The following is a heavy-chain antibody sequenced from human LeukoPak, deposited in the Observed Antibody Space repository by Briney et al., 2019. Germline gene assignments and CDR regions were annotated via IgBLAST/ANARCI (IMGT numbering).Heavy chain of an antibody. V-gene: IGHV1-69*04. Sequence: SVKVSCKASGGTFSSYAISWVRQAPGQGLEWMGRIIPILGIANYAQKFQGRVTITADKSTSTAYMELSSLRSEDTAVYYCARDGRWLQLRSPYYFDYWGQGTLVTVSS. CDR2: IIPILGIA. CDR3: ARDGRWLQLRSPYYFDY. CDR1: GGTFSSYA. D-gene: IGHD5-24*01. J-gene: IGHJ4*02.